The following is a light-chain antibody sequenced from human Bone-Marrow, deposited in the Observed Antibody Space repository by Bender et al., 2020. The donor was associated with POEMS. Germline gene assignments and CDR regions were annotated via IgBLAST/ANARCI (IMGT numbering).Light chain of an antibody. CDR1: SLPNQY. Sequence: SYELTQPPSVSVSPGQTARITCSGDSLPNQYTYWYQQKPGQAPLLVIYKDSERPSGIPERFSGSSSGTSVTLTISGVQAEDEADYYCSSHTDIGSTTLVFGTGTTVTVL. CDR3: SSHTDIGSTTLV. V-gene: IGLV3-25*03. CDR2: KDS. J-gene: IGLJ1*01.